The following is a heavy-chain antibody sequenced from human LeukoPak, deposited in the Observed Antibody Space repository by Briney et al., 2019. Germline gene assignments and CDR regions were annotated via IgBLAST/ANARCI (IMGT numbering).Heavy chain of an antibody. CDR1: GGTFSSYA. CDR2: TIPIFGTA. D-gene: IGHD6-6*01. J-gene: IGHJ6*03. CDR3: AGARRRIAARSYYYYMDV. Sequence: SVKVSCKASGGTFSSYAISWVRQAPGQGLEWMGGTIPIFGTANYAQKFQGRVTITTDESTSTAYMELSSLRSEDTAVYYCAGARRRIAARSYYYYMDVWGKGTTVTVSS. V-gene: IGHV1-69*05.